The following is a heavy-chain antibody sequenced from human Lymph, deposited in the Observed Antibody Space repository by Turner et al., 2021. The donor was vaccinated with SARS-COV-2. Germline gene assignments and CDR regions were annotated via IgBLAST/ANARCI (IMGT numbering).Heavy chain of an antibody. D-gene: IGHD1-26*01. CDR1: GFTFSSYA. J-gene: IGHJ4*02. V-gene: IGHV3-30*09. CDR3: ARPKSGSYFSPFDY. Sequence: VQLAEPGGGVVLPGRSLSLSCAASGFTFSSYAMYWVRQAPGKGLEWVAVISYDGSNKYYADSVKGRFAISRDNSKNTLYLQMNSLRAEDTAVYYCARPKSGSYFSPFDYWGQGTLVTVSS. CDR2: ISYDGSNK.